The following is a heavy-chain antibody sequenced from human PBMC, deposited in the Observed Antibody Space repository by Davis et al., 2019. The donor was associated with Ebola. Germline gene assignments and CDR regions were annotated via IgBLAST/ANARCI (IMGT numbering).Heavy chain of an antibody. V-gene: IGHV4-61*08. CDR3: ARGGYCSSTSCYTVFSYYYYGMDV. CDR1: GGSISSGGYS. CDR2: IYYSGST. Sequence: SETLSLTCAVSGGSISSGGYSWSWIRQPPGKGLEWIGYIYYSGSTNYNPSLKSRVTISVDTSKNQFSLKLRSVTAADTAVYYCARGGYCSSTSCYTVFSYYYYGMDVWGQGTTVTVSS. J-gene: IGHJ6*02. D-gene: IGHD2-2*02.